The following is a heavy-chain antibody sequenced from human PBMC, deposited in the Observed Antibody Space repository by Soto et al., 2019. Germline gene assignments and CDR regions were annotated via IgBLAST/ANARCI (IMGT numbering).Heavy chain of an antibody. CDR3: AKAHKMVIAAAGTGDY. D-gene: IGHD6-13*01. Sequence: EVQLLESGGGLVQPGGSLRLSCAASGFTFSSYAMSWVRQAPGKGLEWVSAISGSGGSTYYADSVKGRFTISRDNSKNTLYLQMNGLRAEDTAVYYCAKAHKMVIAAAGTGDYWGQGTLVTVSS. V-gene: IGHV3-23*01. J-gene: IGHJ4*02. CDR1: GFTFSSYA. CDR2: ISGSGGST.